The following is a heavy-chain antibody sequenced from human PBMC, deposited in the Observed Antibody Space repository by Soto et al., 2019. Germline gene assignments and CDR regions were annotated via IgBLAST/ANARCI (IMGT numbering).Heavy chain of an antibody. CDR3: ARVETALALWRSYFEY. D-gene: IGHD5-18*01. CDR1: GGSSVGRCDC. Sequence: SETLCDSCGVAGGSSVGRCDCRWIRQQPGKGLEWIGNIDSSGITEFSPSLKSRLTMSVDASENQFSLNLNSVTAQDTAVYFCARVETALALWRSYFEYWGRGVLVTVSS. V-gene: IGHV4-30-2*03. CDR2: IDSSGIT. J-gene: IGHJ4*02.